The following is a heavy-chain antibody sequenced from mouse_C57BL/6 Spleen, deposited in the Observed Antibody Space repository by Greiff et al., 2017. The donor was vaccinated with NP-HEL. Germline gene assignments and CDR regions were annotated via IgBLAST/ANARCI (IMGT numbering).Heavy chain of an antibody. CDR1: GYTFTDYY. CDR2: INPNNGGT. J-gene: IGHJ4*01. V-gene: IGHV1-26*01. Sequence: EVQLQQSGPELVKPGASVKISCKASGYTFTDYYMNWVKQSHGKSLEWIGDINPNNGGTSYNQKFKGKATLTVDKSSSTAYMELRSLTSEDSAVYYCARMGIPGAMDYWGQGTSVTVSS. CDR3: ARMGIPGAMDY.